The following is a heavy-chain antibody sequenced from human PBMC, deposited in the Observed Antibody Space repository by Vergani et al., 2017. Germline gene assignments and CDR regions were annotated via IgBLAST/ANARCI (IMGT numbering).Heavy chain of an antibody. J-gene: IGHJ4*02. Sequence: DVELLESGGALVQPGGSLRLSCAASGFRFSNYAMSWVRQAPGKGLEWVAAIASSGTITYYSDSVKSRFTVSRDNSQNTLFLQMSSLRAEDTALYYCAKGGTIAICGSVDYYWGQGALVTVSS. CDR3: AKGGTIAICGSVDYY. CDR2: IASSGTIT. V-gene: IGHV3-23*01. CDR1: GFRFSNYA. D-gene: IGHD3-3*01.